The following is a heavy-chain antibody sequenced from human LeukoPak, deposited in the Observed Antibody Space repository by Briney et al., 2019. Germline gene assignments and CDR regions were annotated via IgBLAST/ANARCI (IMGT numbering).Heavy chain of an antibody. J-gene: IGHJ3*02. CDR3: EREGRYYYDSSGYDACDI. D-gene: IGHD3-22*01. CDR2: IYYSGST. V-gene: IGHV4-59*01. CDR1: GGSISSYY. Sequence: PSETLSLTCTVSGGSISSYYWSWIRQPPGKGLEWIGYIYYSGSTNYYPSLKSRVTISVDTSKNQFSLKLSSVTAADTAVYYCEREGRYYYDSSGYDACDIWGQGTMVTVSS.